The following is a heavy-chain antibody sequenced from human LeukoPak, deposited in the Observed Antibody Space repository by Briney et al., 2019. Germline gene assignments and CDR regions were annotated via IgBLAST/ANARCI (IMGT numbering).Heavy chain of an antibody. D-gene: IGHD3-22*01. CDR1: GYTFTGYY. V-gene: IGHV7-4-1*02. J-gene: IGHJ5*02. CDR3: ARDRKLILIVGETRDWFDP. CDR2: INTNTGNP. Sequence: VASVKVSCKASGYTFTGYYMHWVRQAPGQGLEWMGWINTNTGNPTYAQGFTGRFVFSLDTSVSTAYLQISSLKAEDTAVYYCARDRKLILIVGETRDWFDPWGQGTLVTVSS.